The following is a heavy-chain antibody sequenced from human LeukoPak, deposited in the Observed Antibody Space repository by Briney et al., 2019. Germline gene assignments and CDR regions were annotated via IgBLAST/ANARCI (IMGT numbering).Heavy chain of an antibody. D-gene: IGHD3-10*01. Sequence: ASVKVSCKASGYIFSGNDINWVRQAAGRGLEWMGWMNPNSGDTGYTQKFQGRVAMTRSTSITTAYMELSSLRSEDTAVYYCARGPFGSGSFLDYWGQGTLVTVSS. CDR2: MNPNSGDT. CDR1: GYIFSGND. CDR3: ARGPFGSGSFLDY. J-gene: IGHJ4*02. V-gene: IGHV1-8*01.